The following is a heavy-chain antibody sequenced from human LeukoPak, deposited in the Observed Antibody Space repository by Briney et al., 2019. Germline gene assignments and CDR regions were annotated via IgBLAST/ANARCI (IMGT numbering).Heavy chain of an antibody. V-gene: IGHV4-59*01. CDR1: GGSISSYY. CDR2: IYYSGST. J-gene: IGHJ4*02. CDR3: ARMRPDPYYDILTGYYKTIDY. Sequence: PSETLSLTCTVSGGSISSYYWSWIRQPPGKGLEWIGYIYYSGSTNYNPSLKSRVTISVGTSKNQFSLKLSSVTAADTAVYYCARMRPDPYYDILTGYYKTIDYWGQGTLVTVSS. D-gene: IGHD3-9*01.